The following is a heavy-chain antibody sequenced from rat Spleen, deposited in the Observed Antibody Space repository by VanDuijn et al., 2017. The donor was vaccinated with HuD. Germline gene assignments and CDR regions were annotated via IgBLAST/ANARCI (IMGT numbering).Heavy chain of an antibody. D-gene: IGHD4-3*01. CDR3: ARIRGTFDY. V-gene: IGHV5-25*01. CDR2: ITNIGGNT. CDR1: GFTFSSFP. J-gene: IGHJ2*01. Sequence: EVQLVESGGGLVQPGRSLKLSCAASGFTFSSFPMAWVRQAPGKGLEWVASITNIGGNTFYPDSVKGRFTISRDNAKSTLYLQMDSLRSEDTATYYGARIRGTFDYWGQGVMVTVSS.